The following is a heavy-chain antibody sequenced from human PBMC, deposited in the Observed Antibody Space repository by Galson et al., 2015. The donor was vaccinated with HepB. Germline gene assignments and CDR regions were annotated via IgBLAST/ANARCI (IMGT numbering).Heavy chain of an antibody. CDR3: AILPSPRKVGEVYYFDH. CDR1: EFILSAYS. D-gene: IGHD1-26*01. J-gene: IGHJ4*02. V-gene: IGHV3-23*01. Sequence: SLRLSCAASEFILSAYSMNWVRQAPGKGLEWVSIISGIVNGDVTYYADSLKSRFTTSRDNSKNIVYLKMNSLRAEDTAVYYCAILPSPRKVGEVYYFDHWGQGTQVTVSS. CDR2: ISGIVNGDVT.